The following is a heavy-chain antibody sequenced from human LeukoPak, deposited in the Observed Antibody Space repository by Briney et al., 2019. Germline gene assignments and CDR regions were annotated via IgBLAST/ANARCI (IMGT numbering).Heavy chain of an antibody. CDR1: GFTSSSYW. D-gene: IGHD1-26*01. CDR2: INGDGTST. CDR3: ARIGASVGAIDY. Sequence: GGSLRLSCAASGFTSSSYWMHWVRQAPVKGLVWVSRINGDGTSTSYADSVKGRFTISRDNAKNTLYLQINSLRAEDTAVYYCARIGASVGAIDYWGQGTLVTVSS. V-gene: IGHV3-74*01. J-gene: IGHJ4*02.